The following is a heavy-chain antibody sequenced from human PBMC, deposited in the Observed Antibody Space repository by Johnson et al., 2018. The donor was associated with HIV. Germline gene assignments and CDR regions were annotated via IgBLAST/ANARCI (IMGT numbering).Heavy chain of an antibody. J-gene: IGHJ3*02. CDR2: INWISGSP. Sequence: VQLVESGGGVVRPGGSLRLSCAASGFTFDDYGLSWVRQGPGKGLEWVSSINWISGSPGYADSVNGRFTISRDNAKYSLYLQMNSLRAEDTAVYYCARDQTIQLWSDAFDIWGQGTMVTVSS. D-gene: IGHD5-18*01. CDR1: GFTFDDYG. V-gene: IGHV3-20*04. CDR3: ARDQTIQLWSDAFDI.